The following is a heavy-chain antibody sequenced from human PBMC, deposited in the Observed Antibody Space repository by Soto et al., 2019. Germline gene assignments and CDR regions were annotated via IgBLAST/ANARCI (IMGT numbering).Heavy chain of an antibody. CDR1: GYSFTSYW. D-gene: IGHD3-10*01. CDR3: ARRAYYYGSGSSDYFDY. Sequence: GESLKISCKGSGYSFTSYWIGWVRQMPGKGLEWMGIIYPGDSDTRYSPSFQGQVTISADKSISTAYLQWTGLKASDTAMYYYARRAYYYGSGSSDYFDYWGHGILVTVSS. V-gene: IGHV5-51*01. J-gene: IGHJ4*01. CDR2: IYPGDSDT.